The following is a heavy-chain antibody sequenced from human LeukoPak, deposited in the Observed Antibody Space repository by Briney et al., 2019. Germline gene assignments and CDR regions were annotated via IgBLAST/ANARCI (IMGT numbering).Heavy chain of an antibody. CDR2: IYGRGGS. CDR3: ARGPREGYYYFDY. V-gene: IGHV4-61*02. J-gene: IGHJ4*02. Sequence: SETLSLTCTVSGDSISSGSYYWSWIRQPGGKGLEWIGRIYGRGGSNYNPSLKSRVTISIDKSKNQFSLKMNSVTAPDTAVYYCARGPREGYYYFDYWGQGTLVTVSS. D-gene: IGHD3-22*01. CDR1: GDSISSGSYY.